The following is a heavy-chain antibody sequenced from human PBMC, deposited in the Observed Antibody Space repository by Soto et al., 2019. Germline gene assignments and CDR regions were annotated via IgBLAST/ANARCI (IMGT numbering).Heavy chain of an antibody. Sequence: PGGSLRLSCAASGFAFSSYAMSWVRQAPGKGLEWVSAISGSGSTIYYADSVKGRFTISRDNAKDSLYLQMNSLRAEDTAVYYCVRSGRDYYIGAFDMWGQGTMVTVSS. V-gene: IGHV3-23*01. CDR2: ISGSGSTI. D-gene: IGHD3-10*01. CDR3: VRSGRDYYIGAFDM. J-gene: IGHJ3*02. CDR1: GFAFSSYA.